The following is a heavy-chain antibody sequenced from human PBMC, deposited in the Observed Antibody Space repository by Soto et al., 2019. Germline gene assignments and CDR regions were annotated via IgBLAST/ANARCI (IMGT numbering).Heavy chain of an antibody. J-gene: IGHJ4*02. CDR2: ISSSSSYI. CDR3: ARDGTYCSGGSCEGRGTVDY. Sequence: EVQLVESGGGLVKPGGSLRLSCAASGFTFSSYSMNWVRQAPGKGLEWVSSISSSSSYIYYADSVKGRFTISRDNAKNSLYLQMNSLRAEDTAVYYCARDGTYCSGGSCEGRGTVDYWGQGTLVTVSS. CDR1: GFTFSSYS. D-gene: IGHD2-15*01. V-gene: IGHV3-21*01.